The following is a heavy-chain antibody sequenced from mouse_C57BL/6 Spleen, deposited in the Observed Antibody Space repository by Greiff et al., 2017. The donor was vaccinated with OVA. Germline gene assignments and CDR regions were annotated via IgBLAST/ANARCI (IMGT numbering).Heavy chain of an antibody. V-gene: IGHV1-82*01. CDR3: ARFYDGYWFAY. CDR1: GYAFSSSW. J-gene: IGHJ3*01. D-gene: IGHD2-3*01. CDR2: IYPGDGDT. Sequence: QVQLQQSGPELVKPGASVKISCKASGYAFSSSWMNWVKQRPGKGLEWIGRIYPGDGDTNYNGKFKGKATLTADKSSSTAYMQLSSLTSEDSAVYFCARFYDGYWFAYWGQGTLVTVSA.